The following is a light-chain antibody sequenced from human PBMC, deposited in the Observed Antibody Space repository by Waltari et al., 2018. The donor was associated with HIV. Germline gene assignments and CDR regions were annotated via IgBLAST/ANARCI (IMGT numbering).Light chain of an antibody. CDR3: CSYARSSTFYV. V-gene: IGLV2-14*01. Sequence: QSALTQPASVSGSPGQSITISCTGTNSDVGGYNYVSWYQQHPGKAPKLIIYEVSNRPSGISDRFSGAKSGNTASLTISGLQAEDEADYYCCSYARSSTFYVFGTGTKVTVL. J-gene: IGLJ1*01. CDR2: EVS. CDR1: NSDVGGYNY.